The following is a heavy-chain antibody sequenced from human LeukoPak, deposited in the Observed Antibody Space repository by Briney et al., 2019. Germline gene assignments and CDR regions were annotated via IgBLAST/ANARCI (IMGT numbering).Heavy chain of an antibody. CDR2: IYYTGST. Sequence: SETLSLTCTVSGGSISRDYWSWLRQPPGKGLEWIGYIYYTGSTNYNPSLKSRVTISVDTSKNQFSLKLSSVTAADTAVYYCARDRPGGSSLDYWGQGTLVTVSS. CDR1: GGSISRDY. J-gene: IGHJ4*02. V-gene: IGHV4-59*01. CDR3: ARDRPGGSSLDY. D-gene: IGHD6-13*01.